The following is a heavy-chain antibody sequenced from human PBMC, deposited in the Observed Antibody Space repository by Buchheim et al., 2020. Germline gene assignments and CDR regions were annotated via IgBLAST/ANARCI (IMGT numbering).Heavy chain of an antibody. Sequence: EVQLVESGGGLVQPGGSVRLSCAASGFTFGSHAWGWVSQAPGKGLEWVSVISGDGDNTYYADSVRGRLTISRDNARNMLYLQMSSLRAEDTAVYYCTRDYRGSGYFFDSWGQGTL. CDR2: ISGDGDNT. V-gene: IGHV3-23*04. J-gene: IGHJ5*01. D-gene: IGHD6-25*01. CDR1: GFTFGSHA. CDR3: TRDYRGSGYFFDS.